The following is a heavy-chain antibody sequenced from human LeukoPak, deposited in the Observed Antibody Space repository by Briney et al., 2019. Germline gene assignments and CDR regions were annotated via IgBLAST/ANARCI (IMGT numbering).Heavy chain of an antibody. CDR3: ARGRWGSGSYGH. CDR2: IYYSGST. J-gene: IGHJ4*02. D-gene: IGHD3-10*01. V-gene: IGHV4-59*12. Sequence: PSETLSLTCTVSGGSISSYYWSWIRQPPGKGLEWIGYIYYSGSTNYNPSLKSRVTISVDTSKNQFSLKLSSVTAADTAVYYCARGRWGSGSYGHWGQGTLVTVSS. CDR1: GGSISSYY.